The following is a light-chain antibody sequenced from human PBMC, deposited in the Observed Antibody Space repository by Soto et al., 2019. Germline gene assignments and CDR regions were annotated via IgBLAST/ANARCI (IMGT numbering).Light chain of an antibody. V-gene: IGLV2-14*01. CDR3: SSYTTTNTHV. CDR2: EVS. CDR1: SSDVGGYSY. J-gene: IGLJ1*01. Sequence: QSVLTQPASVSGSPGQSITISCTGTSSDVGGYSYVSWYQQHPGKAPKLMIYEVSDRPSGVSNRFSGSKSGNTASLTISGLQAEDEADYYCSSYTTTNTHVFGNGTKVTVL.